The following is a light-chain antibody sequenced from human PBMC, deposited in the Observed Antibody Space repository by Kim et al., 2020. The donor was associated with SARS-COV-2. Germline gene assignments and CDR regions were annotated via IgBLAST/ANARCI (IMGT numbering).Light chain of an antibody. CDR2: GAS. J-gene: IGKJ4*01. Sequence: DIQLTQSPSFLSASVGDRVTITCRASQDISNSLAWYQQKPGKAPKVLIYGASILQSGVPSTFSGSGSGTEFTLTLTSLQPEDFATYYCQQLKTYPLIFGGGTKVDIK. CDR1: QDISNS. CDR3: QQLKTYPLI. V-gene: IGKV1-9*01.